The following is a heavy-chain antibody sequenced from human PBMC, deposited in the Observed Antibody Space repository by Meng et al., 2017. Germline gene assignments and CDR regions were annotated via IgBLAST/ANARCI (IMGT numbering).Heavy chain of an antibody. CDR1: GGSISSSSYY. V-gene: IGHV4-39*07. D-gene: IGHD3-9*01. CDR2: IYYSGST. Sequence: GSLRLSCTVSGGSISSSSYYWGWIRQPPGKGLEWIGSIYYSGSTYYNPSLKSRVTIPVDTSKNQFSLKLSSVTAADTAVYYCARDRYKDFDWLQNGMDVWGQGTTVTVSS. CDR3: ARDRYKDFDWLQNGMDV. J-gene: IGHJ6*02.